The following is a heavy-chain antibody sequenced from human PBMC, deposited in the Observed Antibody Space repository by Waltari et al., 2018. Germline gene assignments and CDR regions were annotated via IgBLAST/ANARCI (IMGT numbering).Heavy chain of an antibody. Sequence: QVQLVQSGAEVKKPGASVKVSCKASGYTFTRYDINGVRQATGQGLEWMGWMNPNSGNTGYAQKFQGRVTITRNTSISTAYMELSSLRSEDTAVYYCARRKITGDAFDIWGQGTMVTVSS. J-gene: IGHJ3*02. D-gene: IGHD1-1*01. CDR3: ARRKITGDAFDI. V-gene: IGHV1-8*03. CDR2: MNPNSGNT. CDR1: GYTFTRYD.